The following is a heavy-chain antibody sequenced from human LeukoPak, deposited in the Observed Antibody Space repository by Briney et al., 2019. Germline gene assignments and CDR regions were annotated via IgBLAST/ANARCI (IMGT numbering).Heavy chain of an antibody. J-gene: IGHJ6*03. CDR1: GFTFSSYW. Sequence: GGSLRLSCAASGFTFSSYWMHWVRQAPGKGLVWVSRINSDGSTTYADSVKGRFTISRDNAKNTLYLQMDSLRGEDTAVYYCARLLYNFGAYMDVWGKGTTVTVSS. V-gene: IGHV3-74*03. D-gene: IGHD3-3*01. CDR3: ARLLYNFGAYMDV. CDR2: INSDGST.